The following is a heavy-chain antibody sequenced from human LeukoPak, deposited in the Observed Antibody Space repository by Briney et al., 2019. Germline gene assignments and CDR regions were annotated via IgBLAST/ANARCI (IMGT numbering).Heavy chain of an antibody. V-gene: IGHV3-23*01. J-gene: IGHJ5*02. CDR1: GFTFSSYA. Sequence: GGSLRLSCAASGFTFSSYAMSWVRQAPGWGLEWVSAISGSGGSTYYADSVKGRFTISRDNSKNTLYLQMNSLRAEDTAVYYCAKLVPSDDFWSGYLGWFDPWGQGTLVTVSS. CDR2: ISGSGGST. D-gene: IGHD3-3*01. CDR3: AKLVPSDDFWSGYLGWFDP.